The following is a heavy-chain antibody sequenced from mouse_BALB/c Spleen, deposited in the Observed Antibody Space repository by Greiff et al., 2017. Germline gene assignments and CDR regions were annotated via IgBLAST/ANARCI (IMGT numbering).Heavy chain of an antibody. V-gene: IGHV5-6-5*01. CDR3: ARGYDYDGYFDV. CDR2: ISSGGST. D-gene: IGHD2-4*01. Sequence: EVKLVESGGGLVKPGGSPKLSCAASGFTFSSYAMSWVRQTPEKRLEWVASISSGGSTYYPDSVKGRFTISRDNARNILYLQMSSLRSEDTAMYYCARGYDYDGYFDVWGAGTTVTVSS. CDR1: GFTFSSYA. J-gene: IGHJ1*01.